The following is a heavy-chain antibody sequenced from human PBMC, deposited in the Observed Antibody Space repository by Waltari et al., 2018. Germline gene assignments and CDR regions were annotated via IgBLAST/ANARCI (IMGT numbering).Heavy chain of an antibody. CDR1: GYTFTGYY. D-gene: IGHD3-10*01. J-gene: IGHJ5*02. Sequence: QVQLVQSGAEVKKPGASVKVSCKASGYTFTGYYMHWVRQAPGQGLEWMGGINPNSGGTNYSQKFQGRVTMTRDTSISTAYMELSRLRSDDTAVYYCARMRRGVNNWFDPLVQGTLVTVSS. CDR3: ARMRRGVNNWFDP. V-gene: IGHV1-2*02. CDR2: INPNSGGT.